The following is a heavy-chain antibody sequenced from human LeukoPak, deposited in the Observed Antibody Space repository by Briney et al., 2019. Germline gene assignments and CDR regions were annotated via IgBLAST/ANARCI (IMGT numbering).Heavy chain of an antibody. CDR1: GFPFSIYG. J-gene: IGHJ3*02. D-gene: IGHD6-19*01. Sequence: GGTLRLSCAGSGFPFSIYGMNWVRQAPGKGLEWVSGISPGGGPTYYADSVKGRFTISRDNSKNTLYLQMNSLRAEDTAVYYCAEPYSSGWYDNAFDIWGQGTMVTVSS. CDR2: ISPGGGPT. V-gene: IGHV3-23*01. CDR3: AEPYSSGWYDNAFDI.